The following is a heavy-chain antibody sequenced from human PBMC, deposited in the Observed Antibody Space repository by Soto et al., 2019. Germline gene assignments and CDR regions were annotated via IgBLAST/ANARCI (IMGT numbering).Heavy chain of an antibody. CDR1: GFTFSDHY. CDR2: ISSSSSYT. CDR3: ARGTSTIFGQAPSPFDF. V-gene: IGHV3-11*06. J-gene: IGHJ4*02. D-gene: IGHD3-3*01. Sequence: QVQLVESGGGLVTPGGPLRLSCAASGFTFSDHYMNWIRQAPGKGLEWVSCISSSSSYTNYADSVKGRFTISRDNAKNSVYLQMSSLRAEDTAFYYCARGTSTIFGQAPSPFDFWGQGALVTVSS.